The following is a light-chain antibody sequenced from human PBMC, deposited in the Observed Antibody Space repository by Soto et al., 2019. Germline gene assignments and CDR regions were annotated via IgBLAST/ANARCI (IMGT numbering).Light chain of an antibody. Sequence: IGLTQSRYTRSWSPGERAARSCKASETFRNRLAWSQQRPGKDPRLLIYDEVSRAPGIPARFSGGGSGTDFTLTISSLEPEDCRVYYCQQRANLPISFGERSRLEI. V-gene: IGKV3-11*01. J-gene: IGKJ5*01. CDR2: DEV. CDR3: QQRANLPIS. CDR1: ETFRNR.